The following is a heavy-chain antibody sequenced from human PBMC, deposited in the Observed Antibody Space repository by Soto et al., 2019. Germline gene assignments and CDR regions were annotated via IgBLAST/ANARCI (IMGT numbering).Heavy chain of an antibody. D-gene: IGHD6-19*01. CDR2: MSSTGSAI. CDR3: ARDRPESSGWCGDHAFDI. J-gene: IGHJ3*02. V-gene: IGHV3-11*01. CDR1: GFTFSDYY. Sequence: QVQLVESGGGLVKPGGSLRLSCAVSGFTFSDYYMSWIRQAPGKGLEWVAYMSSTGSAINHADSVQGRFTISRDNTEKSLYLQMNSLRVEDTAVYYCARDRPESSGWCGDHAFDIWGQGTMVTVSS.